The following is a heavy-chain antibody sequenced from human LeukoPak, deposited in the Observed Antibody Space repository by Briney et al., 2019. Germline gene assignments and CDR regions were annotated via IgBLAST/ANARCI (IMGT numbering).Heavy chain of an antibody. D-gene: IGHD2-21*01. Sequence: ETLSLTCAVSGYSISSGYYWGWIRQPPGKGLEWVSVIYSGGNTYYADSVKGRFTISRDSSKNTPYLQMNSLRAEDTAVYYCARGRPYFDYWGQGTLVTVSS. CDR1: GYSISSGYY. CDR2: IYSGGNT. J-gene: IGHJ4*02. V-gene: IGHV3-53*01. CDR3: ARGRPYFDY.